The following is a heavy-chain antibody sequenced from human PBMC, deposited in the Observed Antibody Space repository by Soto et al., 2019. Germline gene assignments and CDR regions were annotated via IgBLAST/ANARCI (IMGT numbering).Heavy chain of an antibody. CDR3: AKGLTVTGTTEPFDY. CDR1: GFTFSRYA. CDR2: ISISGGTT. V-gene: IGHV3-23*01. D-gene: IGHD6-19*01. J-gene: IGHJ4*02. Sequence: PGGSLRLSCAASGFTFSRYAMSWVRQAPGKGLEWVSGISISGGTTYYAGSVKGRFTVSRDNSKNTLYLQMNSLRAEDTAVYYCAKGLTVTGTTEPFDYWGQGTLVTVSS.